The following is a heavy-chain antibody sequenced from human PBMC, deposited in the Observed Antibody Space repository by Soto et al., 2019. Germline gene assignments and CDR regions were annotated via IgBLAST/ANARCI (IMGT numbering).Heavy chain of an antibody. CDR1: GFTFSDYY. CDR3: ARSGDNFNVLNY. Sequence: GGSLRLSCAASGFTFSDYYMSWVRQAPGRGLEWISYSSNSGTFARYATSVKGRFSISRDNANNSLYLEMNSLRVEDTAVYYCARSGDNFNVLNYWGQGTPVTVSS. J-gene: IGHJ4*02. CDR2: SSNSGTFA. D-gene: IGHD1-1*01. V-gene: IGHV3-11*06.